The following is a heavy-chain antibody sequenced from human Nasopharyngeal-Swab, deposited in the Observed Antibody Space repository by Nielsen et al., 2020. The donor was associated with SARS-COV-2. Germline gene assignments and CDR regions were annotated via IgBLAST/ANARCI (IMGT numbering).Heavy chain of an antibody. CDR3: ARGDIAARAAWTQFYYYYCMDV. Sequence: WLRQAPGQGLEWMGWMNPNSGNTRPAQKFQGRVTMTRNTSISTAYMELSSLRSVDTAVYYCARGDIAARAAWTQFYYYYCMDVWGKGTTVTVSS. V-gene: IGHV1-8*01. CDR2: MNPNSGNT. D-gene: IGHD6-6*01. J-gene: IGHJ6*03.